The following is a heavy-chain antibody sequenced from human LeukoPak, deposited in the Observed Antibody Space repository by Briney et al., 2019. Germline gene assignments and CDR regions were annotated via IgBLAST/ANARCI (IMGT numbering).Heavy chain of an antibody. J-gene: IGHJ6*03. CDR2: IYTSGST. CDR3: ARLSPNYDFWSGYSNYYYYYMDV. V-gene: IGHV4-61*02. Sequence: SETLSLTCTVSGGSISSGSYYWSWIRQPAGKGLEWIGRIYTSGSTNYNPSLKSRVTISVDTSKNQFSLKLSSVTAADTAVYYCARLSPNYDFWSGYSNYYYYYMDVWGKGTTVTVSS. D-gene: IGHD3-3*01. CDR1: GGSISSGSYY.